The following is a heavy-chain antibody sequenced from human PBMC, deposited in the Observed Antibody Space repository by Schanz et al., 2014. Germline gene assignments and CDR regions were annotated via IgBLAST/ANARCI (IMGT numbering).Heavy chain of an antibody. CDR2: ISGSSIHK. J-gene: IGHJ6*02. V-gene: IGHV3-11*03. CDR3: ARFLARYQYYGVDV. D-gene: IGHD3-3*01. Sequence: AQLLESGGGLVQPGGSLRLSCAASGFTFSDYYMAWIRQAPGKGLEWVSHISGSSIHKNYADSVKGRFSISRDNGETSVYLQINSLRVEDTAVYYCARFLARYQYYGVDVWGQGTTVIVSS. CDR1: GFTFSDYY.